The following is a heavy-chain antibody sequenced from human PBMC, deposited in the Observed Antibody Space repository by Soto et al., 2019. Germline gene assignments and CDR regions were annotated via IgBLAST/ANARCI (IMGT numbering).Heavy chain of an antibody. CDR3: ARGLYSSGWYFTAKIHWFDP. CDR1: GGSFSGYY. CDR2: INHSGST. J-gene: IGHJ5*02. Sequence: PSETLSLTCAVYGGSFSGYYWSWIRQPPGKGLEWIGEINHSGSTNYNPSLKSRVTISVDTSKNQFSLKLSSVTAADTAVYYCARGLYSSGWYFTAKIHWFDPWGQGTLVTVSS. D-gene: IGHD6-19*01. V-gene: IGHV4-34*01.